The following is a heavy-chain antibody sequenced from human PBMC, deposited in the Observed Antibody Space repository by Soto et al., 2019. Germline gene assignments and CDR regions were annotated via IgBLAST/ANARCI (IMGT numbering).Heavy chain of an antibody. D-gene: IGHD2-8*01. Sequence: LRLSFAASGFTFRNHAMHWVRQAPGKGLEWVGLIWYDGTSKYYADSVKGRFTISRDNSKNTLYLEMNSLRVEDTAIYYCARDQGVVIIKDHWGQGTLVTVSS. J-gene: IGHJ4*02. CDR2: IWYDGTSK. CDR1: GFTFRNHA. CDR3: ARDQGVVIIKDH. V-gene: IGHV3-33*08.